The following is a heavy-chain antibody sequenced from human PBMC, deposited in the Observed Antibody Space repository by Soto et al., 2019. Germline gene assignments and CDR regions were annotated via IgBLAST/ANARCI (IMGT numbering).Heavy chain of an antibody. CDR2: IIPIFGTA. CDR3: ASCDYDSSGYYPYYFDY. Sequence: QVQLMQSGAEVKKPGSSVKVSCKASGGTFSSYAISWVRQAPGQGLEWMGGIIPIFGTANYAQKFQGRVTITADESTSTAYMELSSLRSEDTAVYYCASCDYDSSGYYPYYFDYWGQGTLVTVSS. V-gene: IGHV1-69*01. D-gene: IGHD3-22*01. J-gene: IGHJ4*02. CDR1: GGTFSSYA.